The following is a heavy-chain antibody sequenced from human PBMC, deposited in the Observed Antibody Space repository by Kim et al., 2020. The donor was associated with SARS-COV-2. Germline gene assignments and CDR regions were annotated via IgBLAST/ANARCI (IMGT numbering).Heavy chain of an antibody. CDR2: ST. J-gene: IGHJ4*02. V-gene: IGHV3-74*01. CDR3: VRLNQRSYFDF. Sequence: STIYADSGQGRFTISREKAKNTLYLQMNRLRAEDTALYYCVRLNQRSYFDFWGQGTLVSVSS.